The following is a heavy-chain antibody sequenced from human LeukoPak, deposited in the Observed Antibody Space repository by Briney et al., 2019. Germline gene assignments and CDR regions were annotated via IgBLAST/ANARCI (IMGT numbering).Heavy chain of an antibody. CDR2: IIPIFGTA. J-gene: IGHJ4*02. Sequence: SLKVSCKASVGTFSSYAISWVRQAPGQGLEWMGGIIPIFGTANYAQKFQGRVTITADEYTSTAYMELSSLRSEDTAVYYCAGRWFRGRYYFDYWGQGTLVTVSS. D-gene: IGHD2-15*01. V-gene: IGHV1-69*01. CDR1: VGTFSSYA. CDR3: AGRWFRGRYYFDY.